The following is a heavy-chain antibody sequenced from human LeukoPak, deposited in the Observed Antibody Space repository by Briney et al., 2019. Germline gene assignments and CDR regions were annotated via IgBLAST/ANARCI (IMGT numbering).Heavy chain of an antibody. CDR3: ATSYDAKTAPYDL. CDR2: IYTSGST. CDR1: GGSITSYF. D-gene: IGHD3-3*01. V-gene: IGHV4-4*09. J-gene: IGHJ5*02. Sequence: PSETLSLTCTVSGGSITSYFWSWVRQPPGKGLEWIGYIYTSGSTDYNPSLRSRVTMSVGTSKNQLSLELRFLTAADTAVYYCATSYDAKTAPYDLWGQGTLVTVSS.